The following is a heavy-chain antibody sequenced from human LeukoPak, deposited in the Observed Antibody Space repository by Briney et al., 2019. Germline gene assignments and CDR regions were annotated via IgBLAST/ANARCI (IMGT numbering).Heavy chain of an antibody. CDR1: GYTFTGYY. CDR2: INPNSGGT. CDR3: ARSTIKFCNGGRCYDFDY. V-gene: IGHV1-2*02. D-gene: IGHD2-15*01. Sequence: ASVKVSCKASGYTFTGYYMHWVRQAPGQGLEWMGWINPNSGGTNYAQKFQGRVTMTRDTSISTAYMELSRLRSDDTAVYYCARSTIKFCNGGRCYDFDYWGQGTLVTVSS. J-gene: IGHJ4*02.